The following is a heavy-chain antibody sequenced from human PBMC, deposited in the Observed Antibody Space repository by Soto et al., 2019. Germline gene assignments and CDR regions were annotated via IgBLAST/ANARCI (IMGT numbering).Heavy chain of an antibody. D-gene: IGHD2-15*01. CDR3: ARDGAVVSGLGYFDS. V-gene: IGHV3-33*01. CDR1: GFTFSSYG. Sequence: QVPLVESGGGVVQPGRSLRLSCAASGFTFSSYGMHWVRQAPGKGLEWVAVIWYDGSNKYYADSVKGRFTISRDNSKNTLYLQMNSLRAEDTAVYYCARDGAVVSGLGYFDSWGQGTLVTVSS. CDR2: IWYDGSNK. J-gene: IGHJ4*02.